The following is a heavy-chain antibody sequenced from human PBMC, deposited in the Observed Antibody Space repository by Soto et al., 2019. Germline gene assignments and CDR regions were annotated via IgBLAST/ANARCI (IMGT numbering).Heavy chain of an antibody. CDR2: IKQDGSEK. CDR3: ARVCYDDFWSGYYLDTHNWFDP. D-gene: IGHD3-3*01. CDR1: GFTFSSYW. J-gene: IGHJ5*02. V-gene: IGHV3-7*01. Sequence: PGGSLRLSCAASGFTFSSYWMSWVRQAPGKGLEWVANIKQDGSEKYYVDSVKGRFTISRDNAKNSLYLQMNSLRAEDTAVYYCARVCYDDFWSGYYLDTHNWFDPWGQGTLVTVSS.